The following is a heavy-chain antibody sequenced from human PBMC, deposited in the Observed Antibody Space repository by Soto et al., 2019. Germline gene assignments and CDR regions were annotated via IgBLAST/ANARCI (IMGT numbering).Heavy chain of an antibody. CDR1: GGSISSYY. D-gene: IGHD6-19*01. Sequence: SETLSLTCTVSGGSISSYYWSWIRQPPGKGLEWIGYIYYSGSTNYNPSLKSRVTIPVDTSKNQFSLKLSSVTAADTAVYYCARVGSSGFFDYWGQGTLVTVSS. J-gene: IGHJ4*02. V-gene: IGHV4-59*01. CDR3: ARVGSSGFFDY. CDR2: IYYSGST.